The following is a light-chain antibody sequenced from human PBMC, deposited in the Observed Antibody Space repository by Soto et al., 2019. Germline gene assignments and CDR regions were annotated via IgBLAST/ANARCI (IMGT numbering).Light chain of an antibody. V-gene: IGKV3-15*01. Sequence: EKVMTQSPATLSLSPGERATLSCRASQSVSDRLAWYQQKPGQAPRLVIYGASTRATGIPVRFSGSGSGTEFTLTISSLQSEDFAFYYCQQYDNWPWTFGQGTK. CDR3: QQYDNWPWT. J-gene: IGKJ1*01. CDR2: GAS. CDR1: QSVSDR.